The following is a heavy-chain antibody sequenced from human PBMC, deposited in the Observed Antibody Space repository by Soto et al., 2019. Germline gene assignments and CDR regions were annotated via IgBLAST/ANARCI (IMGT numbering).Heavy chain of an antibody. CDR1: GYTFTNYG. Sequence: GASVKVSCKASGYTFTNYGISWVRQAPGQGLEWMGIINPTGGSTTYAQKFQGRVTMTRDTSTSTVYMELSSLRSEDTAVYYCARVRGVIGSSYYYGMDVWGQGTTVTVSS. CDR2: INPTGGST. D-gene: IGHD3-10*01. V-gene: IGHV1-46*01. J-gene: IGHJ6*02. CDR3: ARVRGVIGSSYYYGMDV.